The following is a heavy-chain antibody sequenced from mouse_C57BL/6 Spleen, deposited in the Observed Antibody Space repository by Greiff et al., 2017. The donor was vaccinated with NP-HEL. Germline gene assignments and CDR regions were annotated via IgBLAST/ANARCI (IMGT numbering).Heavy chain of an antibody. D-gene: IGHD4-1*01. V-gene: IGHV5-4*03. Sequence: EVKLVESGGGLVKPGGSLKLSCAASGFTFSSYAMSWVRQTPEKRLEWVATISDGGSYTYYPDNVQGRFTISRDNAKNNLYLQMSHLKSEDTAMYYCARELGYYYAMDYWGQGTSVTVSS. CDR1: GFTFSSYA. CDR2: ISDGGSYT. CDR3: ARELGYYYAMDY. J-gene: IGHJ4*01.